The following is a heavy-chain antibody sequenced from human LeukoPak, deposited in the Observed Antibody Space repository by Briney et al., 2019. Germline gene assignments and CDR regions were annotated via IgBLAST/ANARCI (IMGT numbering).Heavy chain of an antibody. CDR3: ARDYYYGSGSPDY. D-gene: IGHD3-10*01. V-gene: IGHV1-2*02. J-gene: IGHJ4*02. CDR1: GYTFTGYY. Sequence: ASVKVSCKASGYTFTGYYMHWVRQAPGQGLEWMGWINPNSGGTNYAQKFQGRVTMTRDTSISTAYVELSRLRSDDTAVYYCARDYYYGSGSPDYWGQGTLVTVSS. CDR2: INPNSGGT.